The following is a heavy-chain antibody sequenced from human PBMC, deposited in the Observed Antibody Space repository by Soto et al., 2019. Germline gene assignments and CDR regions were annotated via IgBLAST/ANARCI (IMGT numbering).Heavy chain of an antibody. J-gene: IGHJ5*02. D-gene: IGHD2-21*02. CDR1: GASIRSTDYY. CDR3: VRTAREGAVAPHWFDR. CDR2: VYYTGST. Sequence: PLSLTCTVSGASIRSTDYYWSWIRQAPGKGLEWIGYVYYTGSTYYNPSLMSRLTISVDTSKNQFSLKLTSVTAAETAVYYCVRTAREGAVAPHWFDRWGQGTQVTVSS. V-gene: IGHV4-30-4*01.